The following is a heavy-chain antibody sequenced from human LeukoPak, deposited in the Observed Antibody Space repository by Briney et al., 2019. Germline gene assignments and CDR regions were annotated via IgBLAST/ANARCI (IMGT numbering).Heavy chain of an antibody. CDR2: INPNSGGT. D-gene: IGHD6-6*01. Sequence: GSVKVSCKASGYTFTAYYMNSVRQAPGQGLEWMGWINPNSGGTSYAQKFQGRVTMTRDTSISTVYMELSRLRSDDTAVYYCARLKSTISSGWFDPWGQGTLVTVSS. V-gene: IGHV1-2*02. J-gene: IGHJ5*02. CDR3: ARLKSTISSGWFDP. CDR1: GYTFTAYY.